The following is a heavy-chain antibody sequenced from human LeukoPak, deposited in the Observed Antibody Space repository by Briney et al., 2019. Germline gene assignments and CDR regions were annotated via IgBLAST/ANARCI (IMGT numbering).Heavy chain of an antibody. CDR1: GLTFSKSW. Sequence: GGSLRLSCAASGLTFSKSWMSWVRQAPGQGLEWVAAIKEDGSEKDYVDSVKGRFTISRDNAKNTLYLQMNSLRAEDTAVYYCAKDFSGVEIVGGRVFDYWGQGTLVTVSS. J-gene: IGHJ4*02. CDR2: IKEDGSEK. D-gene: IGHD1-26*01. V-gene: IGHV3-7*01. CDR3: AKDFSGVEIVGGRVFDY.